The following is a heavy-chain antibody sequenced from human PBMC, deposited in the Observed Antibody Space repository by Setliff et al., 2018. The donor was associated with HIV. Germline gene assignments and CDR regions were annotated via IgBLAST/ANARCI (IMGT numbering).Heavy chain of an antibody. CDR3: AKAAVEMTTIAFGGPPGY. CDR2: IIPFIDAT. CDR1: GGTFRSYS. D-gene: IGHD3-16*01. Sequence: ASVKVSCKASGGTFRSYSINWVRQAPGQGLEWMGTIIPFIDATHYAQSFQGRLTITADESSNTAYMELSSLRLHDTAVYYCAKAAVEMTTIAFGGPPGYWGQGTLVTVPQ. J-gene: IGHJ4*02. V-gene: IGHV1-69*11.